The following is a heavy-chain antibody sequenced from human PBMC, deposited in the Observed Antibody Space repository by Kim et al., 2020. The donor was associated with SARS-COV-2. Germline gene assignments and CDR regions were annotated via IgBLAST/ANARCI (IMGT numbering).Heavy chain of an antibody. CDR3: ARAHIAARFFDY. D-gene: IGHD6-6*01. V-gene: IGHV1-69*04. CDR1: GGTFSSYA. J-gene: IGHJ4*02. Sequence: SVKVSCKASGGTFSSYAISWVRQAPGQGLEWMGRIIPILGIENYAQKFQGRVTITADKSTSTAYMELSSLRSEDTAVYYCARAHIAARFFDYWGQGTLVTVSS. CDR2: IIPILGIE.